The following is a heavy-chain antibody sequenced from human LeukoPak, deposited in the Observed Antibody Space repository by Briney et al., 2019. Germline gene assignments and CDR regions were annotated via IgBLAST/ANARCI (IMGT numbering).Heavy chain of an antibody. Sequence: GGSLRLSCAASGFAFSNFAMHWVRQAPGKGLEWVAVVSYEGTIKYYSDSAKGRFTISRDNSNTLISLQMNDLTTEDTAVYYCAREKFDSWGQGTLVTVSP. V-gene: IGHV3-30*14. CDR3: AREKFDS. J-gene: IGHJ5*01. CDR1: GFAFSNFA. CDR2: VSYEGTIK.